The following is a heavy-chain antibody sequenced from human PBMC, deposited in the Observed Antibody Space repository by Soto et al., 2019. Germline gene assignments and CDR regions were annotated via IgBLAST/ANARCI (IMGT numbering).Heavy chain of an antibody. J-gene: IGHJ4*02. D-gene: IGHD2-21*01. V-gene: IGHV3-30*18. CDR2: ISYDGSNK. CDR1: GFTFSSYG. CDR3: AKDPGGLVIREYHDY. Sequence: QVQLVESGGGVVQPGRSLRLSCAASGFTFSSYGMHWVRQAPGKGLEWVAVISYDGSNKYYADSVKGRFTISRDNSKNTLYLQMNSLRAEDTAVYYCAKDPGGLVIREYHDYWGQGTLVTVSS.